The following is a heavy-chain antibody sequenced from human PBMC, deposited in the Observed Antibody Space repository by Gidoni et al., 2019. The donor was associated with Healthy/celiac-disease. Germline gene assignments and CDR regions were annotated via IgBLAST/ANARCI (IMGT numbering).Heavy chain of an antibody. V-gene: IGHV3-30-3*01. J-gene: IGHJ6*02. CDR2: ISYYGSNK. CDR3: ARDGPTTVTTLRIGGYYGMDV. D-gene: IGHD4-17*01. CDR1: GLTFSSYA. Sequence: QVQLVEAGGGVVQPGRSLRLSCAASGLTFSSYAMHWVRQAPGKGLEWVAVISYYGSNKYDADSVKGRFTISRDNSKNTLYLQMNSLRAEDTAVYYCARDGPTTVTTLRIGGYYGMDVWGQGTTVTVSS.